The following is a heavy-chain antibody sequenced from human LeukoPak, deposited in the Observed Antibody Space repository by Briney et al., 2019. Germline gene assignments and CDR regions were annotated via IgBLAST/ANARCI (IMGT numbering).Heavy chain of an antibody. V-gene: IGHV3-7*01. D-gene: IGHD6-13*01. CDR1: GFTFSSYW. CDR2: IKQDGSEK. CDR3: ARVRISSWYWGYYFDY. J-gene: IGHJ4*02. Sequence: PGGSLRLSCAASGFTFSSYWMSWVRQAPGKGLEWVANIKQDGSEKYYVDSVKGRFTISRDNAKNSLYLQMNSLRAEDTAVYYCARVRISSWYWGYYFDYWGQGTLVTVSS.